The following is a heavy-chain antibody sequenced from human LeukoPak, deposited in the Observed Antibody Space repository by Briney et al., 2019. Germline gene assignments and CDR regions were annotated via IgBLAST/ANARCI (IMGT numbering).Heavy chain of an antibody. J-gene: IGHJ4*02. V-gene: IGHV3-30*18. Sequence: PGGSLRLSCAASGFTFSSYGMHWVRQAPGKGLEWVAVISYDGSNKYYADSVKGRFTISRDNSKNTLYLQMNSLRAEDTAVYYCAKSPSDSSGNYFDYWGQGTLATVSS. CDR2: ISYDGSNK. CDR1: GFTFSSYG. CDR3: AKSPSDSSGNYFDY. D-gene: IGHD3-22*01.